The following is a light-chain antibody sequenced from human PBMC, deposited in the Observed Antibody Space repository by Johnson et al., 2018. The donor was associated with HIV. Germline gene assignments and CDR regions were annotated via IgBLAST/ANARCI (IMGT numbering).Light chain of an antibody. J-gene: IGLJ1*01. CDR3: GTWGGV. Sequence: QFVLTQPPSVSAAPGQTVNISCSGNVSNIESYFVSWYQQLPGAAPTLLIYEDNKRPSGIPDRFSGSKSGTSATLGITGLQTGDEADYYCGTWGGVFGTGTKVTVL. CDR1: VSNIESYF. CDR2: EDN. V-gene: IGLV1-51*02.